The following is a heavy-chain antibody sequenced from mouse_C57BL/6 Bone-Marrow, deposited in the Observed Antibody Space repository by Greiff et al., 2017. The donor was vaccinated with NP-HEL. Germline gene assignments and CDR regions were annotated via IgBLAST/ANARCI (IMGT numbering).Heavy chain of an antibody. Sequence: VHLVESGAELVKPGASVKLSCKASGYTFSSYWMNWVKQRPGQGLEWIGQIYPRSGNTYYNEKFKGKGTLTADKSSSTAYMELRSLTSEDSAVYFCARDGCNDYAMDYWGQGTSVTVSS. CDR2: IYPRSGNT. J-gene: IGHJ4*01. V-gene: IGHV1-81*01. D-gene: IGHD2-3*01. CDR3: ARDGCNDYAMDY. CDR1: GYTFSSYW.